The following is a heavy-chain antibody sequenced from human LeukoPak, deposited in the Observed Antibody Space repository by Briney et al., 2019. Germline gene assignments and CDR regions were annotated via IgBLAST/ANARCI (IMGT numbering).Heavy chain of an antibody. CDR2: IKSKTDGGTT. D-gene: IGHD6-19*01. CDR3: TTEHGGSGWSFDY. Sequence: PGGSLSHNRESSGLGNSIDFVSRGIIATRKGLEWGGRIKSKTDGGTTDYAAPVKGRFTISRDDSKNTLYLQMNSLKTEDTAVYYCTTEHGGSGWSFDYWGQGTLVTVSS. V-gene: IGHV3-15*01. J-gene: IGHJ4*02. CDR1: GLGNSIDF.